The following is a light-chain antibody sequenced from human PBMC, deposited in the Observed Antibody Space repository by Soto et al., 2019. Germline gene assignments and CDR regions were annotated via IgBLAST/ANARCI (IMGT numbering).Light chain of an antibody. CDR1: SSNIGAGYD. CDR2: GNS. CDR3: QSYDSSLSGSWV. Sequence: VVTQPPSVSGAPGQRVTISCTGSSSNIGAGYDVHWYQQLPGTAPKLLIYGNSNRPSGVPDRFSGSKSGTSASLAITGLQAEDEADYYCQSYDSSLSGSWVFGGGTKLTVL. J-gene: IGLJ3*02. V-gene: IGLV1-40*01.